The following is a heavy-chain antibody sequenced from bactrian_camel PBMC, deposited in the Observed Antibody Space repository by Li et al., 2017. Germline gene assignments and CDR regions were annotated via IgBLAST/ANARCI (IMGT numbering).Heavy chain of an antibody. D-gene: IGHD2*01. CDR1: GDNFNSYC. J-gene: IGHJ6*01. CDR2: IDIDDMT. Sequence: HVQLVESGGGSVQVGGSLTLSCVVSGDNFNSYCMGWFRQAPGKEREGVANIDIDDMTWYADFVNGRFTISQGDAKNTLYLQMDSLKPEDTAMYYCAAEPAIFGFCGRNYYPSNGFWGQGTQVTVS. V-gene: IGHV3S55*01. CDR3: AAEPAIFGFCGRNYYPSNGF.